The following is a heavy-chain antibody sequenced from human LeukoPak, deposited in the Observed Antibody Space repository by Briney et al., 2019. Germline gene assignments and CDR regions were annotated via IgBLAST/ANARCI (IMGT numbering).Heavy chain of an antibody. CDR1: GGTVSSYA. J-gene: IGHJ1*01. D-gene: IGHD2-2*01. V-gene: IGHV1-69*13. CDR3: ARDLRCSSPSCSQD. CDR2: IIPIFGTA. Sequence: ASGKVSCKASGGTVSSYAISWVRQAPGQGLEWMGGIIPIFGTANYAQKFQGRVTITSDESTSTAYMELSSLRSEDTAVSYCARDLRCSSPSCSQDWGQGPLVPVSS.